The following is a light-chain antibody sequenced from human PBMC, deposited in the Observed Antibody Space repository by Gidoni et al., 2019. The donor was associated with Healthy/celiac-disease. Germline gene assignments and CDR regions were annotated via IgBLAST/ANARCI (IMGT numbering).Light chain of an antibody. CDR1: QSISSY. V-gene: IGKV1-39*01. Sequence: IQMTQSPSSLSSSVGDRVTITCRASQSISSYLNWYQQKPGKAPKLLIYSASILQSGVPSRFSGSGSGTDFTLTISSLQPEDFATYYCQQSYSTPRYSFGQGTKLEIK. J-gene: IGKJ2*03. CDR3: QQSYSTPRYS. CDR2: SAS.